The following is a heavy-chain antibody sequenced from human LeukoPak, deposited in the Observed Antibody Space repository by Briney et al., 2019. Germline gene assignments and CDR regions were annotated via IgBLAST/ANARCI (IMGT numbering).Heavy chain of an antibody. CDR1: GGSISSSNW. V-gene: IGHV4-31*11. CDR2: IYYSGST. D-gene: IGHD3-10*01. Sequence: SGTLSLTCAVSGGSISSSNWWSWIRQHPGKGLEWIGYIYYSGSTYYNPSLKSRVTISVDTSKNQFSLKLSSVTAADTAVYYCARNTYYYGSGSYVDYWGQGTPVTVSS. CDR3: ARNTYYYGSGSYVDY. J-gene: IGHJ4*02.